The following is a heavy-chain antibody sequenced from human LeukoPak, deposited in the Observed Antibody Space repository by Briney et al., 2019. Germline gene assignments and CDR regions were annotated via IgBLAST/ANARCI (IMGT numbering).Heavy chain of an antibody. V-gene: IGHV3-23*01. CDR2: LNAVGRTT. J-gene: IGHJ4*02. Sequence: PGGSLRLSCAAAGFTFDNYRMSWVRQAPGKGMGWVSTLNAVGRTTSYPDSVKGRFTISRDNSKSTLILQIHSLRVEDPALYYCTIRVKYGGTWDHFADWGQGTLVTVSS. CDR1: GFTFDNYR. CDR3: TIRVKYGGTWDHFAD. D-gene: IGHD1-26*01.